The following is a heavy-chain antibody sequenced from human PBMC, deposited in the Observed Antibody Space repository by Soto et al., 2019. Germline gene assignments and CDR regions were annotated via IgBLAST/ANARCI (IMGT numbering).Heavy chain of an antibody. V-gene: IGHV3-7*03. J-gene: IGHJ6*02. CDR2: IPQDGVDG. CDR3: ARDHLILPAHDFFYGSDV. CDR1: GFTFSMYS. Sequence: GGSLRLSCEVSGFTFSMYSMSWVRQTPGKGLEWVAKIPQDGVDGHYADSVKGRFTISRDNGKNSLYLQMNNLRAEDTAVYYCARDHLILPAHDFFYGSDVWGRGATVTVS. D-gene: IGHD2-21*02.